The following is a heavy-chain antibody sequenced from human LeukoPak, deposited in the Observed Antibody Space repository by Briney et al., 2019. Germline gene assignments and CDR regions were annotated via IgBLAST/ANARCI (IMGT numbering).Heavy chain of an antibody. V-gene: IGHV3-21*01. CDR3: ARHVVAVGFDY. J-gene: IGHJ4*02. CDR2: ITSSSYI. Sequence: GGSLRLSCAASGFTFSSYSMNWVRQAPGKGLEWVSSITSSSYIYYADSVKGRFTISRDNAKNSLYLQMNSLRAEDTAVYYCARHVVAVGFDYWGQGTLVTVSS. D-gene: IGHD3-22*01. CDR1: GFTFSSYS.